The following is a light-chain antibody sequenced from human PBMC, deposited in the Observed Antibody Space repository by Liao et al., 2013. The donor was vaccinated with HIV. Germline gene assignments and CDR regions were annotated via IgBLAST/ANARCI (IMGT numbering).Light chain of an antibody. Sequence: SYELTQPPSVSVSPGQTARITCSGDALPKEFVYWYKQKPGQAPVLVMSKDRERPSGIPERFSGSTSGTTVTLTISGVQAGDEADYYCQAWDSSTGWVFGGGTKLTVL. J-gene: IGLJ3*02. CDR3: QAWDSSTGWV. V-gene: IGLV3-25*03. CDR2: KDR. CDR1: ALPKEF.